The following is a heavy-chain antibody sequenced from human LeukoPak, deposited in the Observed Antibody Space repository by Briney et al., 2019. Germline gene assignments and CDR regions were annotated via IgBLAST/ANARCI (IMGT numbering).Heavy chain of an antibody. CDR3: AKAQDIVVVPAAMGFDY. CDR2: ISGSGGST. CDR1: GFTFSSYA. J-gene: IGHJ4*02. Sequence: GGSLRLSCAASGFTFSSYAMSGVRQAPGKGLEWVSVISGSGGSTYYADSVKGRFTISRDNSKNTLYLQMNSLRAEDTAVYYCAKAQDIVVVPAAMGFDYWGQGTLVTVSS. V-gene: IGHV3-23*01. D-gene: IGHD2-2*01.